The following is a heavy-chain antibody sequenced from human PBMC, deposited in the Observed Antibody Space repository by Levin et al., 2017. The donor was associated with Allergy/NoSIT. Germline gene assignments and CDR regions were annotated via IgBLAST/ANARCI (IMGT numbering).Heavy chain of an antibody. J-gene: IGHJ4*02. Sequence: GGSLRLSCAASGFTVSSNYMSWVRQAPGKGLEWVSVIYSGGSTYYADSVKGRFTISRDNSKNTLYLQMNSLRAEDTAVYYCASYAGTAIVFQDYWGQGTLVTVSS. CDR1: GFTVSSNY. D-gene: IGHD6-13*01. CDR2: IYSGGST. CDR3: ASYAGTAIVFQDY. V-gene: IGHV3-66*01.